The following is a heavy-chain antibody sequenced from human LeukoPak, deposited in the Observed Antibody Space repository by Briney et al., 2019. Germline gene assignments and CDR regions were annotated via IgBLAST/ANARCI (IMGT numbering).Heavy chain of an antibody. CDR1: GLTFNTYW. V-gene: IGHV3-7*01. Sequence: PGGSLTLSCAASGLTFNTYWMAWVRQTPGKGLQWVAGIKGDGTATNYVDSVKGRFTISRDNAKNLLYLQMNSLRSEDTAVFYCARYCSSASRGDLDSWGQGTQVTVSS. J-gene: IGHJ4*02. CDR3: ARYCSSASRGDLDS. D-gene: IGHD2-2*01. CDR2: IKGDGTAT.